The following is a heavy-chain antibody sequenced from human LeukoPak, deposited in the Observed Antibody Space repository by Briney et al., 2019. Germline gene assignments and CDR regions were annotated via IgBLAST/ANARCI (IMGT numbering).Heavy chain of an antibody. CDR1: GFTFSSLA. J-gene: IGHJ4*02. D-gene: IGHD3-22*01. CDR3: AKGKYYYDSSGYTDY. Sequence: GGSLRLSCAPPGFTFSSLALGGSPRAPGRGREGVSPIGGSGGSTYYADSVKGRFTISRDNSKNTLYLQMNSLRAEDTAVYYCAKGKYYYDSSGYTDYWGQGTLVTVSS. V-gene: IGHV3-23*01. CDR2: IGGSGGST.